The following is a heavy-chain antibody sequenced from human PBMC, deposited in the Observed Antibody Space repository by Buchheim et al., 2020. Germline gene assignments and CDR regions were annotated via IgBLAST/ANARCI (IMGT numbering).Heavy chain of an antibody. D-gene: IGHD5-24*01. CDR3: ALESRWVSPGLTHWFDP. V-gene: IGHV4-34*01. J-gene: IGHJ5*02. CDR1: GGSFSGYY. Sequence: QVQLQQWGAGLLKPSETLSLTCAVYGGSFSGYYWSWIRQPPGKGLEWIGEINHSGSTNYNPSLKSRVTISVGTSKNQFSLKLSSVIAADTAVYYCALESRWVSPGLTHWFDPWGQGTL. CDR2: INHSGST.